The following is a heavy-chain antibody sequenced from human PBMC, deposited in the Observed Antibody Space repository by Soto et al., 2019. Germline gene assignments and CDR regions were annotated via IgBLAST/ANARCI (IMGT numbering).Heavy chain of an antibody. V-gene: IGHV4-4*02. CDR2: KHHSGST. CDR3: ARGGGWWRLDV. J-gene: IGHJ6*02. CDR1: GDSINNGFW. D-gene: IGHD2-8*02. Sequence: QVQLQESGPGLVKPSETLSLTCGVSGDSINNGFWWTWVRQPPGKGLEWIGEKHHSGSTNYNLSRRSRVAISLDKSKNQFSRNLSSVTAADTAVYVGARGGGWWRLDVWGQGTTVTVSS.